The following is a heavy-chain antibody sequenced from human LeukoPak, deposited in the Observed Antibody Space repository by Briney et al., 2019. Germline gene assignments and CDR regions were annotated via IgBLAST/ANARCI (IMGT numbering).Heavy chain of an antibody. J-gene: IGHJ4*02. V-gene: IGHV4-39*07. Sequence: SETLSLTCTVSGGSISNSSYYWGWIRQPPGKGLEWIGSIYYSGSTYYNPSLKSRVTTSVDTSNNRFSLKLSSVTAADTAVYYCARDDSSGYYRRGFRYWGQGILVTVSS. CDR2: IYYSGST. CDR3: ARDDSSGYYRRGFRY. D-gene: IGHD3-22*01. CDR1: GGSISNSSYY.